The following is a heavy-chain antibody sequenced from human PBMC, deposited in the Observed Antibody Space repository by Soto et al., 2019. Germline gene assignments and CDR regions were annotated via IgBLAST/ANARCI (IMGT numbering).Heavy chain of an antibody. CDR1: GGTFSSYA. J-gene: IGHJ6*02. CDR2: IIPIFGTA. CDR3: ASATREWLPPARDYYYGMDV. V-gene: IGHV1-69*06. Sequence: QVQLVQSGAEVKKPGSSVKVSCKASGGTFSSYAIRWVRQAPGQGLEWMGGIIPIFGTANYAQKFQGRVTITADKSTSTAYRELSSLRSEDTAVYYCASATREWLPPARDYYYGMDVWGQGTTVTVSS. D-gene: IGHD3-3*01.